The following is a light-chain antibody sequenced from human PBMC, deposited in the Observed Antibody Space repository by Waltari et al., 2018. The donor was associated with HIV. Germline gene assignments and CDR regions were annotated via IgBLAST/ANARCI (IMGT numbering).Light chain of an antibody. CDR3: QQRTNRPPIT. Sequence: EIVLTQSPAALVLSPGERATLSCRASQSVNTYVAWYQQKFGQPPRLLIYDASTRATGIPARFTGNGSGTDFTLTISSLEPEDFAVYFCQQRTNRPPITFGQGTRLELK. CDR1: QSVNTY. CDR2: DAS. V-gene: IGKV3-11*01. J-gene: IGKJ5*01.